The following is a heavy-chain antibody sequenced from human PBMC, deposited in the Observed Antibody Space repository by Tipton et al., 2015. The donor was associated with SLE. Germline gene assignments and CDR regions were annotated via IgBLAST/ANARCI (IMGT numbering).Heavy chain of an antibody. Sequence: TLSLTCAVYGGSFSGYSWSWIRQPPGKGLEWIGEISHSGNTIYRPSLTSRVTISISTSKNQFSLNLNSVTAADTAIYYCARRPLDIVVVVDATQVTGDWFDPWGQGTLVTVSS. CDR1: GGSFSGYS. V-gene: IGHV4-34*01. J-gene: IGHJ5*02. CDR3: ARRPLDIVVVVDATQVTGDWFDP. D-gene: IGHD2-15*01. CDR2: ISHSGNT.